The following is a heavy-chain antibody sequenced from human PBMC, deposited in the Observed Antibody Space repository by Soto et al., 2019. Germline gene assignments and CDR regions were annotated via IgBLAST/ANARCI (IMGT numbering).Heavy chain of an antibody. CDR3: ARGGRGRTSWAIYDY. CDR2: IYYSGST. J-gene: IGHJ4*02. CDR1: GGSISSYY. D-gene: IGHD2-2*01. V-gene: IGHV4-59*01. Sequence: SETLSLTCTVSGGSISSYYWSWIRQPPGKGLEWIGYIYYSGSTNYNPSLKSRVTISVDTSKNQFSLKLSSVTAADTAVYYCARGGRGRTSWAIYDYWGQGTLVTVSS.